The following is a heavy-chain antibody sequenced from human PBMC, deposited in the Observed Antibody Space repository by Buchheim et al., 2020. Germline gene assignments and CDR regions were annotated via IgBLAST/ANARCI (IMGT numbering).Heavy chain of an antibody. CDR1: RFSFSNYA. Sequence: EVQLLKSGGGLVQPGGSLRLSCAASRFSFSNYAMSWVRQAPGKGPEWVSSISGSGGSTYYANSVKGRFTISRDNSKNTLYLQMGSLRAEDTAVYYCAKCSSDSTGHYFPFDYWGQGTL. J-gene: IGHJ4*02. V-gene: IGHV3-23*01. CDR3: AKCSSDSTGHYFPFDY. D-gene: IGHD3-22*01. CDR2: ISGSGGST.